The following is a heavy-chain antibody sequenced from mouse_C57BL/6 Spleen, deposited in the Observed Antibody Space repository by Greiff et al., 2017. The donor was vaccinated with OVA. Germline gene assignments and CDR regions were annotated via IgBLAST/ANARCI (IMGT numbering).Heavy chain of an antibody. CDR1: GFNIKDYY. D-gene: IGHD1-1*01. V-gene: IGHV14-2*01. CDR3: ALPTTVVATGDFDY. J-gene: IGHJ2*01. Sequence: VHVKQSGAELVKPGASVKLSCTASGFNIKDYYMHWVKQRTEQGLEWIGRIDPEDGETKYAPKFQGKATITADTSSNTAYLQLSSLTSEDTAVYYCALPTTVVATGDFDYWGQGTTLTVSS. CDR2: IDPEDGET.